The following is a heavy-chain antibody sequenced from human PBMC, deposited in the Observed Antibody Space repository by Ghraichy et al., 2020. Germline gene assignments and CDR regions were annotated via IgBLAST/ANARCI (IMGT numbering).Heavy chain of an antibody. CDR3: ARDGDRWNDFDY. Sequence: GGSLRLSCAASGFTFSSYSMNWVRQSPGRGLEWVSYISSSSSTIEYADSVKGRFTISRDNAKNSLYLQMNSLRDEDTAVYYCARDGDRWNDFDYWGQGTLVTVSS. J-gene: IGHJ4*02. V-gene: IGHV3-48*02. CDR2: ISSSSSTI. CDR1: GFTFSSYS. D-gene: IGHD1-1*01.